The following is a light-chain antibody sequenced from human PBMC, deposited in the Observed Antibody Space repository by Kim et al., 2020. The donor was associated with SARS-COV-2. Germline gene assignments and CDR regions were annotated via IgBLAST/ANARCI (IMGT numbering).Light chain of an antibody. CDR3: QSYDSSLSGYV. CDR1: SSNIGAGYD. J-gene: IGLJ1*01. V-gene: IGLV1-40*01. Sequence: QTVTVSCTGSSSNIGAGYDVHWYLHLPTTAPKLLIYSNGNRPSGVPDRFSGSKSGTSASLAITGLQAEDEADYYCQSYDSSLSGYVFGSGTKVTVL. CDR2: SNG.